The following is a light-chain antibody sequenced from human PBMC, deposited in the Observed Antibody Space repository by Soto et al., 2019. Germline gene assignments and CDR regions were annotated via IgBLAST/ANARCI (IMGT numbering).Light chain of an antibody. Sequence: ESVLTQSPGTLSLSPGERATLSCRASQRVGSNYLAWYQQKPGQAPRLLIYGASSRATGIPDRFSGSGSGREFTLTIRRLQLEDFAVYYCQQYGSTPPFTFGPGTKVDI. V-gene: IGKV3-20*01. CDR3: QQYGSTPPFT. CDR2: GAS. J-gene: IGKJ3*01. CDR1: QRVGSNY.